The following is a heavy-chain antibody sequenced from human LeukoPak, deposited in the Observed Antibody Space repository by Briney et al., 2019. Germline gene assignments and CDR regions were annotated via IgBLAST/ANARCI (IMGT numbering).Heavy chain of an antibody. D-gene: IGHD4-17*01. CDR2: ISWNSGSI. CDR1: GFTFDDYA. Sequence: GRSLRLSCAASGFTFDDYAMHWVRQAPGKGLEWVSGISWNSGSIGYADSVKGRFTISRDNAKNSLYLQMNSLRAEDPALYYCAKSSYGDGMDVWGQGTTVTVSS. V-gene: IGHV3-9*01. CDR3: AKSSYGDGMDV. J-gene: IGHJ6*02.